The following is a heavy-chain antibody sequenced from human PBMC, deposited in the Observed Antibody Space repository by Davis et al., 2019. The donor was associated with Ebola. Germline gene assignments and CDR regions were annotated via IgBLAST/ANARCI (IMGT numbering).Heavy chain of an antibody. CDR2: ISYDGSNK. V-gene: IGHV3-30-3*01. J-gene: IGHJ6*02. CDR1: GFTFSSYA. Sequence: GGSLRLSCAASGFTFSSYAMHWVRQAPGKGLEWVAVISYDGSNKYYADSVKGRFTISRDTSKNTLYLQMNSLRAEDTAVYYCASAADDYYYYGMDVWGQGTTVTVSS. D-gene: IGHD2-15*01. CDR3: ASAADDYYYYGMDV.